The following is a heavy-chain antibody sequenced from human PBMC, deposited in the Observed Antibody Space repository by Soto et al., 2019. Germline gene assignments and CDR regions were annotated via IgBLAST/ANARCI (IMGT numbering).Heavy chain of an antibody. CDR1: GFTFSSYS. J-gene: IGHJ4*02. V-gene: IGHV3-21*01. Sequence: GGSLRLSCAASGFTFSSYSMNWVRQAPGKGLEWVSSISSSGSYIYYADSVKGRFTISRDNAKNSLYLQMNSLRAEDTAVYYCARASYYYDGSGYHGYWGQGTLGTVSS. CDR2: ISSSGSYI. D-gene: IGHD3-22*01. CDR3: ARASYYYDGSGYHGY.